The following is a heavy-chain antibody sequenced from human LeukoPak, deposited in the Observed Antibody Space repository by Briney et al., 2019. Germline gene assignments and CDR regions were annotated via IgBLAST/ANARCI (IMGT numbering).Heavy chain of an antibody. CDR2: ISSSGSTI. D-gene: IGHD3-9*01. CDR1: GFTFSDYY. CDR3: ARVSSVLLRYFDWRLTPRTYGMDV. J-gene: IGHJ6*02. V-gene: IGHV3-11*01. Sequence: PGGSLRLSCAASGFTFSDYYMSWIRQAPGKGLEWVSYISSSGSTIYYADSVKGRFTISRDNAKNSLYLQMNSLRAEDTAVYYCARVSSVLLRYFDWRLTPRTYGMDVWGQGTTVTVSS.